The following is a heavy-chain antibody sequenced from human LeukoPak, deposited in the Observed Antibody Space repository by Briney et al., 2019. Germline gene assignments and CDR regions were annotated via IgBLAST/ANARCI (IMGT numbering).Heavy chain of an antibody. D-gene: IGHD4-23*01. CDR3: ARALPGSNYYFDC. Sequence: GASVTVSCKASGYTFTSYYVHWVRQAPGQGLEWMGIVNPNGGSTNYAQKFQGRVTITRDTSTSTVYMELSSLRSEDTAVYYCARALPGSNYYFDCWGQGTLVTVSS. J-gene: IGHJ4*02. CDR1: GYTFTSYY. CDR2: VNPNGGST. V-gene: IGHV1-46*01.